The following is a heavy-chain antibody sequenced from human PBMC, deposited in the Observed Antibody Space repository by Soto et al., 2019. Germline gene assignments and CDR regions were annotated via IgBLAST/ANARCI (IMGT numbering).Heavy chain of an antibody. CDR3: TTDIINGSRRGGSWSDP. V-gene: IGHV3-15*01. CDR1: GFTFSNAW. CDR2: IKRKSDDGTT. J-gene: IGHJ5*02. Sequence: GGSLRLSCTTSGFTFSNAWMSWVRQAPGKGLEWVGRIKRKSDDGTTDYAASVKGRFSISRDDSKSSLYLQMNSLKTEDTGVYYCTTDIINGSRRGGSWSDPWGQGTMVTVSS. D-gene: IGHD1-20*01.